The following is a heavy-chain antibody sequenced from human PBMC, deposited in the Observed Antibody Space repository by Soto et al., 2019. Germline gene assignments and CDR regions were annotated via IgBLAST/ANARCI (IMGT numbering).Heavy chain of an antibody. V-gene: IGHV3-33*01. D-gene: IGHD1-1*01. CDR1: GFPFNNYG. CDR3: ARGAMAGNEVPGD. Sequence: QVQLVESGGGVVQPGRSLRLSCVASGFPFNNYGMHWVRQAPGKGLEWVAVLWYDGRNEYYLDSVKGRFTISRDNSKNTLYLQMNSLRVDDTAVYYCARGAMAGNEVPGDWGQGTLVTVSS. CDR2: LWYDGRNE. J-gene: IGHJ1*01.